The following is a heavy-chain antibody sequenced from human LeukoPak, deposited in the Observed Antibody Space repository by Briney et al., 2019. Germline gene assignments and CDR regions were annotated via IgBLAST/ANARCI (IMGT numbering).Heavy chain of an antibody. D-gene: IGHD2-8*01. CDR1: GFTFSNYW. Sequence: GGSLRLSCEGSGFTFSNYWMGWVRQAPGKGLQWVANIKTDGSEKYYVDSVKGRFTISRDNAKNTLFLQMNSLRVEDTAVYYCARDFHAVHFDSWGQGTLVAASS. CDR2: IKTDGSEK. J-gene: IGHJ4*02. CDR3: ARDFHAVHFDS. V-gene: IGHV3-7*01.